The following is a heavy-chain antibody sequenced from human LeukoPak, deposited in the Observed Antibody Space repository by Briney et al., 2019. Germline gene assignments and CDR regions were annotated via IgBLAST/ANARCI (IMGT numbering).Heavy chain of an antibody. V-gene: IGHV5-51*01. D-gene: IGHD1-1*01. CDR1: GYTFTTYW. Sequence: GESLKISCKASGYTFTTYWIGWVRQMPGKGLEWMGIIYPGDSDTRYSPSFQGQVTISADRSFSTAYLQWSSLKASDTAIYYCASRTNGYFDYWGQGTLVTVSS. J-gene: IGHJ4*02. CDR2: IYPGDSDT. CDR3: ASRTNGYFDY.